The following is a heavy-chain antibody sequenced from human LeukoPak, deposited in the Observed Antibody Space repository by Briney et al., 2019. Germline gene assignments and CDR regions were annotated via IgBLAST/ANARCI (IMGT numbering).Heavy chain of an antibody. CDR2: ISRDGTTT. J-gene: IGHJ3*02. CDR3: ARYCSGGSCFVAFDI. CDR1: GFTFSTYW. Sequence: PGGSLRLSCAASGFTFSTYWMHWVRHAPGKGLVWVSRISRDGTTTTYADSVKGRFTISRDNAKNTLYLQMNSLRAEDTAVYYCARYCSGGSCFVAFDIWGQGTMVTVSS. D-gene: IGHD2-15*01. V-gene: IGHV3-74*01.